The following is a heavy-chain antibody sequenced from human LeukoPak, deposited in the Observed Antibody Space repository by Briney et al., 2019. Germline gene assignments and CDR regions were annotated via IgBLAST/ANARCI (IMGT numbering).Heavy chain of an antibody. J-gene: IGHJ4*02. CDR3: ARGLEYSSSSKDY. D-gene: IGHD6-6*01. Sequence: SETLSLTCTVSGGSISSNSYYWGWIRQPPGKGLEWIGSIYYSGSTYYNPSLKSRVTISVDTSKNQFSLKLSSVTAADTAVYYCARGLEYSSSSKDYWGQGTLVTVSS. CDR2: IYYSGST. CDR1: GGSISSNSYY. V-gene: IGHV4-39*07.